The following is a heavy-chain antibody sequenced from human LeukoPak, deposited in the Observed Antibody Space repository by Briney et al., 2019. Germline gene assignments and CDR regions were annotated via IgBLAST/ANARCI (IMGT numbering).Heavy chain of an antibody. CDR2: VHLNGAT. D-gene: IGHD1-26*01. J-gene: IGHJ4*02. CDR3: TRESGAFSPFGF. Sequence: SSETLSLTCTVSLDSTTSNFWSWVRQPPGKGLEWIGEVHLNGATNYNPSVEGRVTMSIDKSKNHLSLEVISVTAADTAMYYCTRESGAFSPFGFWGQGTLVTVSS. CDR1: LDSTTSNF. V-gene: IGHV4-4*02.